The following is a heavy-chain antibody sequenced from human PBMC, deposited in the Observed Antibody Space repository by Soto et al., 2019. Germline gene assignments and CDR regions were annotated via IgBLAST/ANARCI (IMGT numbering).Heavy chain of an antibody. CDR1: GFTFSSYS. J-gene: IGHJ6*03. V-gene: IGHV3-48*01. Sequence: GGSLRLSCAASGFTFSSYSMNWVRQAPGKGLEWVSYISSSSSTIYYADSVKGRFTISRDNAKNSLYLQMNSLRAEDTAVYYCTGSDVVYSGYDRTGGYYYYYMDVWGKGTTVTVSS. CDR3: TGSDVVYSGYDRTGGYYYYYMDV. D-gene: IGHD5-12*01. CDR2: ISSSSSTI.